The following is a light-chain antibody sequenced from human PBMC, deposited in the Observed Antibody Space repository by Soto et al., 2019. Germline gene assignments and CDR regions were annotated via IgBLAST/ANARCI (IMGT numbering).Light chain of an antibody. J-gene: IGKJ5*01. V-gene: IGKV1-39*01. CDR3: HPSFSTLLIT. Sequence: DIQMTQSPSFLSASVGDRVTISCRASQSINTYLNWYQHKPGKAPKLLLYGTSDLQRGCPSRFSGRGSGTDFNINISSLQPEDFATYYFHPSFSTLLITFGQGTRLEFK. CDR1: QSINTY. CDR2: GTS.